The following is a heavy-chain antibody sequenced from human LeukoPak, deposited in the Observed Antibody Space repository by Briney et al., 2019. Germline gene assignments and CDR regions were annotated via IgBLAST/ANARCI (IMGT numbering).Heavy chain of an antibody. CDR1: GYPLTGYY. D-gene: IGHD6-19*01. V-gene: IGHV1-2*02. CDR3: GRDRALAGTAPDAFDI. CDR2: INPKSGGV. J-gene: IGHJ3*02. Sequence: ASVKVSFKASGYPLTGYYIHWVRPAPGQGLEWKGWINPKSGGVKYAQKFQGRVTMTRDTSISTAYLELTRLRSDDSAVYYCGRDRALAGTAPDAFDIWGQGTMVTVSS.